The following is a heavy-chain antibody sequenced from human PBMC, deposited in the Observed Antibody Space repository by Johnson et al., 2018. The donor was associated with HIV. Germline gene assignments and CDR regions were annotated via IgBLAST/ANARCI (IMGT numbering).Heavy chain of an antibody. CDR2: ISYDGNNY. Sequence: VQLVESGGGVVQPGRSLRLSCAASGFTFRKYAMHWVRQAPGKGLEWVAVISYDGNNYYYADSVKGQFTISRDNSKNTLYLQMNSLRAADTAVYYCARDWEETAFDIWGQGTMVTVSS. D-gene: IGHD1-26*01. CDR1: GFTFRKYA. CDR3: ARDWEETAFDI. J-gene: IGHJ3*02. V-gene: IGHV3-30-3*01.